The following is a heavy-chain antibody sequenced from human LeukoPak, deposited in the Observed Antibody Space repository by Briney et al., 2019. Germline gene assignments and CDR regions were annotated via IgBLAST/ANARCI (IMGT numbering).Heavy chain of an antibody. D-gene: IGHD3-22*01. CDR1: GFSFSSHG. Sequence: GGSLRLSCAASGFSFSSHGMSWVRQAPGEGLEWVSGIIAVLGSTHYADTVKGRLTISRDNSKNTLYLQMNSRRAEDMAVYYCARDHHRRLYDSQARNTFDIWGQGTMVTVSS. CDR3: ARDHHRRLYDSQARNTFDI. CDR2: IIAVLGST. J-gene: IGHJ3*02. V-gene: IGHV3-23*01.